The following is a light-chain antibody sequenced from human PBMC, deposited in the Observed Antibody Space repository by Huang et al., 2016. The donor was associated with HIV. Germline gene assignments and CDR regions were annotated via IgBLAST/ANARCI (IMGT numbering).Light chain of an antibody. CDR3: MQRTQRPLT. CDR2: EVS. V-gene: IGKV2D-29*01. CDR1: QGLLHSDGETY. J-gene: IGKJ4*01. Sequence: DIVMTQTPLSLSVTPGPPASISCNSSQGLLHSDGETYLYWYLHKPGQAPQLLIYEVSNRFAGVPDRFSGSGSGTDFTLRISRVEAEDVGVYYCMQRTQRPLTFGGGTKVEIK.